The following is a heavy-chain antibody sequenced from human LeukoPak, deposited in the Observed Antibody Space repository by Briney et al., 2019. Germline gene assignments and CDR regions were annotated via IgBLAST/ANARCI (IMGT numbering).Heavy chain of an antibody. V-gene: IGHV4-59*01. D-gene: IGHD6-19*01. Sequence: PSETLSLTCTVSGGSISSYYWSWIRQPPGKGLEWTGYIYYSGRTNYNPSLKSRVTISVDTSKNQFSLKLSSVTAADTAVYYCARDGAVAGNDYYYYYGMDVWGQGTTVTVSS. CDR3: ARDGAVAGNDYYYYYGMDV. CDR2: IYYSGRT. J-gene: IGHJ6*02. CDR1: GGSISSYY.